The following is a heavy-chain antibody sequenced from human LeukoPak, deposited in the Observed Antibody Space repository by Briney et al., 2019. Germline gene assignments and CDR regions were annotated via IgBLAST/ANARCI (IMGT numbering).Heavy chain of an antibody. D-gene: IGHD6-13*01. CDR3: ARERAAAGYFDY. J-gene: IGHJ4*02. V-gene: IGHV4-59*01. Sequence: PSETLSLTCSVSGGSISSYYWSWIRQPPGKGLEWIGYIYYSGSTSYNPSLKSRVTISVDTSKNQFSLKLSSVTAADTAVYYCARERAAAGYFDYWGQGTLVTVSS. CDR2: IYYSGST. CDR1: GGSISSYY.